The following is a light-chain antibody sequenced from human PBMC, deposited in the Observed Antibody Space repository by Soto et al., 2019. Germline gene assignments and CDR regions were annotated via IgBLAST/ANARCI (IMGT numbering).Light chain of an antibody. Sequence: IHMTQSPSSLSASVGDRVTITCRASQGIRTDLGWYQQKPGKAPELLIYSASSLQTGVPPRFSGSGSGTHFTLTISSLQPEDFATYYCQQSSSTPHTFGQGTKVDIK. CDR3: QQSSSTPHT. V-gene: IGKV1-39*01. CDR1: QGIRTD. J-gene: IGKJ2*01. CDR2: SAS.